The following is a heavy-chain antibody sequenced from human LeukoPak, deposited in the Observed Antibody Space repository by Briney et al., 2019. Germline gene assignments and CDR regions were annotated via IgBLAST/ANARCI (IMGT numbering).Heavy chain of an antibody. V-gene: IGHV3-30*01. CDR1: GFTFSSYA. J-gene: IGHJ6*03. CDR2: ISYDGSNK. Sequence: GGSLRLSCAASGFTFSSYAMHWVRQAPGEGLEWVAVISYDGSNKYYADSVKGRFTISRDNSKNTLYLQMNSLRAEDTAVYYCARWALVSDYYYYYMDVWGKGTTVTVSS. CDR3: ARWALVSDYYYYYMDV. D-gene: IGHD2-2*01.